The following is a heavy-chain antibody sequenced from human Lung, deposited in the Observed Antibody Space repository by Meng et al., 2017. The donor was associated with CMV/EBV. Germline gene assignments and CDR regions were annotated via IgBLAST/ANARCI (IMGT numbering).Heavy chain of an antibody. Sequence: QFQLWESGGGVVQPRRSLIFFCAASGFTFSSYAMHWVRQAPGKGLEWVAVISYDGSNKYYADSVKGRFTISRDNSKNTLYLQMNSLRAEDTAVYYCARGQWHSLDYWGQGTLVTVSS. CDR2: ISYDGSNK. CDR3: ARGQWHSLDY. CDR1: GFTFSSYA. J-gene: IGHJ4*02. V-gene: IGHV3-30-3*01. D-gene: IGHD6-19*01.